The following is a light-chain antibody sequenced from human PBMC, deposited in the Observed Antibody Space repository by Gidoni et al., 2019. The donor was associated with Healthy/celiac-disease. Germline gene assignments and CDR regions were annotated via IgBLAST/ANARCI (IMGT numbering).Light chain of an antibody. Sequence: EIVLTQSPATRSLSPGERATLPCRASQSVSSYLAWYQQKPGQAPRLLIYDASNRATGIPARFSGSGSGTDFTLTISSLEPEDFAVYYCQQRINWRVTFGQGTRLEIK. V-gene: IGKV3-11*01. CDR2: DAS. CDR1: QSVSSY. J-gene: IGKJ5*01. CDR3: QQRINWRVT.